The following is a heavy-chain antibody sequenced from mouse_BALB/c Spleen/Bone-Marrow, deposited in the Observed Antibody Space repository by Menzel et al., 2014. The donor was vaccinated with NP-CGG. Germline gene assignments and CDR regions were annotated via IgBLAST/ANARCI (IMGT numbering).Heavy chain of an antibody. Sequence: EVQLQQSGPELVKPGASVKMSCKASGYTFSAYVMHWVQQKPGQGLEWIGYINPYNDGTKYNEKFKGKATLTSDKSSSTGYMELSSLTSGDSAVYYCAREGGLRRGDYYAMDYWGQGTSVTVSS. J-gene: IGHJ4*01. D-gene: IGHD2-4*01. CDR1: GYTFSAYV. CDR3: AREGGLRRGDYYAMDY. V-gene: IGHV1-14*01. CDR2: INPYNDGT.